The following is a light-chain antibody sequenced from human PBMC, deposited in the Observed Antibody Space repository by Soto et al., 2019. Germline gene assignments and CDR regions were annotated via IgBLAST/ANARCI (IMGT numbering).Light chain of an antibody. CDR1: QSVSSN. CDR2: GAS. V-gene: IGKV3-15*01. Sequence: MTQSPSSLSASFGDRVTLSCRASQSVSSNLAWYRQKPGQAPRLLIYGASTRATGIPARFSGSGSGTEFTLTINSLQSEDFAVYYCQQYDNWPLYTFGQGTKLEIK. CDR3: QQYDNWPLYT. J-gene: IGKJ2*01.